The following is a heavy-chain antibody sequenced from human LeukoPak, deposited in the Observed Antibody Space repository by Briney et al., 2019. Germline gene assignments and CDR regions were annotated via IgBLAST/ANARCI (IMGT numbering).Heavy chain of an antibody. J-gene: IGHJ4*02. CDR1: GYTFTSYY. V-gene: IGHV1-46*01. D-gene: IGHD3-22*01. Sequence: GASVKVSCKASGYTFTSYYMHWVRQAPGQGLEWMGIINPSGGSTSYAQKFQGRVTMTRDTSTSTVYMELSSLRSEDTAVYYCARSYYDSSGYYTPLGYWGQGTLVTVSS. CDR3: ARSYYDSSGYYTPLGY. CDR2: INPSGGST.